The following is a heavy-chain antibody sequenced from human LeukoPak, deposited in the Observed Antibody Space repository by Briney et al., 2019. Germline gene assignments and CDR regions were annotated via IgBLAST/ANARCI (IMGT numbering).Heavy chain of an antibody. CDR2: IIGSSGDT. CDR1: GFSLTNFA. Sequence: PGGSLRLSCAASGFSLTNFAMSWVRQAPGKGPEWVSLIIGSSGDTFYADSVRGRITISRDNSRNRLYLQMNSLRAEDTAVYYCAKGAPYYYDSSSYYYYYGMDVWGQGTTVTVSS. D-gene: IGHD3-22*01. V-gene: IGHV3-23*01. CDR3: AKGAPYYYDSSSYYYYYGMDV. J-gene: IGHJ6*02.